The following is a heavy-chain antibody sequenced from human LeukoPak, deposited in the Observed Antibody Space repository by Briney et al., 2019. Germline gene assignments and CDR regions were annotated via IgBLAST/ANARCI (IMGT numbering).Heavy chain of an antibody. CDR2: INPNSGGT. J-gene: IGHJ4*02. CDR3: ARAGEVMAAPQAFGY. Sequence: ASVKVSCKASGYTFTGYYMHWVRQAPGHGLEWMGWINPNSGGTNYAQKFQGRVTVTRDTSISTAYMELSWLRSDDTAVYYCARAGEVMAAPQAFGYWGQGTLVTISS. V-gene: IGHV1-2*02. CDR1: GYTFTGYY. D-gene: IGHD6-6*01.